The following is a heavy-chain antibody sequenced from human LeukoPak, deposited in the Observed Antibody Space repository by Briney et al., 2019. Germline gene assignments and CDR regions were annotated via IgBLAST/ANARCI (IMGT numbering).Heavy chain of an antibody. CDR1: GGSFSGYY. D-gene: IGHD6-13*01. J-gene: IGHJ4*02. V-gene: IGHV4-34*01. CDR3: ARDERAAAAGTTGYFDY. Sequence: SETLSLTCAVYGGSFSGYYWSWIRQPPGKGLEWIGEINHSGSTNYNPSLKSRVTISVDTSKNQFSLKLSSVTAADTAVYYCARDERAAAAGTTGYFDYWGQGTLVTVSS. CDR2: INHSGST.